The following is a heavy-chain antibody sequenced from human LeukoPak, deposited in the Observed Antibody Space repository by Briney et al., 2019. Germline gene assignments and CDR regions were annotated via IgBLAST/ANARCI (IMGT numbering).Heavy chain of an antibody. V-gene: IGHV4-34*01. CDR3: ARGRSDSSGYYPRSFDY. D-gene: IGHD3-22*01. J-gene: IGHJ4*02. Sequence: SETLSPTCAVYGGSFSGYYWSWIRQPPGKGLEWIGEINHSGSTNYNPSLKSRVTISVDTSKNQFSLKLSTVTAADTAVYDCARGRSDSSGYYPRSFDYWGQGTLVTVSS. CDR2: INHSGST. CDR1: GGSFSGYY.